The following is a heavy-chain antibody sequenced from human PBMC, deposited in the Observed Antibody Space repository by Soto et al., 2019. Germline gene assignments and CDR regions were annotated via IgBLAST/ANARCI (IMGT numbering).Heavy chain of an antibody. V-gene: IGHV4-59*02. CDR3: AMHYVHGQDY. CDR1: GASVTNYY. Sequence: PSETLSLTCSVSGASVTNYYWSWIRQSPGKGLEWIGYISYGGTTNFNSSLKGRVTVSVDMSKNQFSLTLNSVTAADTAVYYCAMHYVHGQDYWGQGTLVTVSS. CDR2: ISYGGTT. J-gene: IGHJ4*02. D-gene: IGHD3-10*02.